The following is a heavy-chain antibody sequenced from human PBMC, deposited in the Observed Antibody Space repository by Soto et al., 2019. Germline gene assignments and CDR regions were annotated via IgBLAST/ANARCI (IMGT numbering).Heavy chain of an antibody. CDR3: ARMYSSGSGWFHP. CDR1: GYFIGAGGYY. CDR2: FYSSGSI. Sequence: QIELQESGPGLVKPSQTLSLTCFVSGYFIGAGGYYWSWIRHHPGKGLEWIGSFYSSGSINYSPSLWSRVSISGDLSTNQFSMSLSSVTAAHRARYYCARMYSSGSGWFHPWGQGTLVTVS. V-gene: IGHV4-31*03. D-gene: IGHD6-19*01. J-gene: IGHJ5*02.